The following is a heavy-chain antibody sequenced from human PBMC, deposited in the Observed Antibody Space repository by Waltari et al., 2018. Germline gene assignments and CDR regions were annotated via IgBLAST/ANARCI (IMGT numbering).Heavy chain of an antibody. Sequence: EVQLVESGGGLVQPGRSLRLSCAASGFTFDNYAMHWVRQAPGKGLEWVSGISWNSGSIGYADSVKGRFTISRDNAKNSLYLQMNSLRAEDTALYYCAKDMTGYSSSWLDYWGQGTLVTGSS. CDR1: GFTFDNYA. D-gene: IGHD6-13*01. CDR3: AKDMTGYSSSWLDY. CDR2: ISWNSGSI. V-gene: IGHV3-9*01. J-gene: IGHJ4*02.